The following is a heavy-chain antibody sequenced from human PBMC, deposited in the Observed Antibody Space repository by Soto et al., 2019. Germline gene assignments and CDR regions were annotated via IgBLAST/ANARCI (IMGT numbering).Heavy chain of an antibody. D-gene: IGHD3-9*01. CDR1: GGTFSSYA. CDR2: VIPIFGTA. Sequence: ASVKVSCKASGGTFSSYAISWVRQAPGQGLDWMGGVIPIFGTANYAQKFQGRVTITADESTSTAYMELSSLRSEDTAVYYCARDILTANYYYGMDVWGQGITVTVSS. V-gene: IGHV1-69*13. J-gene: IGHJ6*02. CDR3: ARDILTANYYYGMDV.